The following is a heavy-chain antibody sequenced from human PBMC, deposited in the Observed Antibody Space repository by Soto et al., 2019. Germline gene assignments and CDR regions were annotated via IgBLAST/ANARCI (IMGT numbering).Heavy chain of an antibody. D-gene: IGHD5-12*01. CDR2: VHTSGST. CDR1: GDSISSYF. J-gene: IGHJ5*02. Sequence: QVQLQESGPGLVKPSETLSLTCTVSGDSISSYFWSWIRQPAGKGLEWIGRVHTSGSTTYNPSLKSRVTMPETTSRGRFPRKRTSVPAADPPVYYCGREKEVAPPGWLAPGGQGPLVTVPS. CDR3: GREKEVAPPGWLAP. V-gene: IGHV4-4*07.